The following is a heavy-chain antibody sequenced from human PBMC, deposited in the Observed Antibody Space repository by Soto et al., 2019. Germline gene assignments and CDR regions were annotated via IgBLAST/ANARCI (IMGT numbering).Heavy chain of an antibody. D-gene: IGHD3-10*01. J-gene: IGHJ6*02. V-gene: IGHV3-30*18. CDR2: ISYDGILK. CDR3: AKDFKVSGGHYGSLNYYYGMDV. Sequence: GGSLRLSCAVSGFTFSAFGMHWVRQAPDKGLEWVAIISYDGILKYYADPVKGRFTISRDTSKGALYLQMNSLTPEDTAVYYCAKDFKVSGGHYGSLNYYYGMDVWGQGTTVTVSS. CDR1: GFTFSAFG.